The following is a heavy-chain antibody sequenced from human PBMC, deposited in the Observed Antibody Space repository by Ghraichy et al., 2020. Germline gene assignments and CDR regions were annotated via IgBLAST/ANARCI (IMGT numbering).Heavy chain of an antibody. CDR2: ISSSSSTI. V-gene: IGHV3-48*04. J-gene: IGHJ4*02. D-gene: IGHD1-26*01. CDR1: GFTFSSYT. Sequence: GGSLRLSCAASGFTFSSYTMHWVRQAPGKGLEWVSYISSSSSTIYYADSVKGRFTISRDNAKNSLYLQMNSLRAEDTAVYYCARDPPHTGGDFDYWGQGTLVTVSS. CDR3: ARDPPHTGGDFDY.